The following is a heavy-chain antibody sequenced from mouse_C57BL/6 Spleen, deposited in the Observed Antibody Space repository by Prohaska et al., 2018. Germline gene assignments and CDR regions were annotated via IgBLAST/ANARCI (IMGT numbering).Heavy chain of an antibody. CDR3: ARREGNYYGSSYWYFDV. J-gene: IGHJ1*03. CDR2: INPNNGGT. Sequence: HGKSLEWIGDINPNNGGTSYNQKFKGKATLTVDKSSSTAYMELRSLTSEDSAVYYCARREGNYYGSSYWYFDVWGTGTTVTVSS. D-gene: IGHD1-1*01. V-gene: IGHV1-26*01.